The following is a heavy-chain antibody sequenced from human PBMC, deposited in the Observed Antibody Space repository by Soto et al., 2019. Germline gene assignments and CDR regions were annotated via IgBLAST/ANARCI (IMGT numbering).Heavy chain of an antibody. CDR1: GITFTGFT. CDR3: AREASSYYDNTGYYKTHDAFDI. V-gene: IGHV3-30-3*01. CDR2: MSHDGTEK. D-gene: IGHD3-22*01. Sequence: QLQLAESGGGVVQPGRSLRLSCAASGITFTGFTMHWVRQAPGRGLEWVALMSHDGTEKYNADSVQGRFTVSRDNSKNTLDLQMNSLRAEDTAVYYCAREASSYYDNTGYYKTHDAFDIWGQGTMVTVSS. J-gene: IGHJ3*02.